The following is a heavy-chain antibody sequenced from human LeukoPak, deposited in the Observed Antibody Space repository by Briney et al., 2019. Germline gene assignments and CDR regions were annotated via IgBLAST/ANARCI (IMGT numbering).Heavy chain of an antibody. CDR3: ARYPCGSYYESALDY. J-gene: IGHJ4*02. CDR2: IYYSGST. Sequence: SETLSLTCVVSGGSISSYYWSWIRQAPGKGLEWVGYIYYSGSTNYNPSLKSRVTISVDTSKNQFSLKLSSVTAADTAVYYCARYPCGSYYESALDYWGQGTLVTVSS. CDR1: GGSISSYY. D-gene: IGHD1-26*01. V-gene: IGHV4-59*01.